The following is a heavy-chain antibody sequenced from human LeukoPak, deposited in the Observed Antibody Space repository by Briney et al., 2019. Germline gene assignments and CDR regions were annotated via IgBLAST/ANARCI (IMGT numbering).Heavy chain of an antibody. Sequence: ASVKVSCKASGYTFTSYGISWVRQAPGQGLGWMGWISAYNGNTNYAQKLQGRVTMTTDTSTSTAYMELRSLRSDDTAVYYCARIGSGSGSYYNPDSYYYYGMDVWGQGTTVTVSS. CDR2: ISAYNGNT. CDR1: GYTFTSYG. J-gene: IGHJ6*02. V-gene: IGHV1-18*01. CDR3: ARIGSGSGSYYNPDSYYYYGMDV. D-gene: IGHD3-10*01.